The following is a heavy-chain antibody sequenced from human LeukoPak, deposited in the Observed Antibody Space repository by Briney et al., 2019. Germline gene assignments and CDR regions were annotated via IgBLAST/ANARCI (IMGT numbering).Heavy chain of an antibody. J-gene: IGHJ4*02. D-gene: IGHD3-10*01. CDR1: GYTFTSYY. CDR3: ARDWDTMVRGVIEDY. CDR2: INPSGGST. Sequence: ASVKVSCKASGYTFTSYYMHWVRQAPGQGLEWMGIINPSGGSTSYAQKFQGRVTMTRDTSTSTVYMELSSLRSEDTAVYYCARDWDTMVRGVIEDYWGQGTLVTVSS. V-gene: IGHV1-46*01.